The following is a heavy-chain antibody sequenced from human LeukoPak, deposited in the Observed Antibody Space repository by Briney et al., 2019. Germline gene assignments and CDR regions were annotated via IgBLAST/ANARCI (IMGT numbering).Heavy chain of an antibody. J-gene: IGHJ4*02. CDR2: ISSGGSNR. D-gene: IGHD2-15*01. V-gene: IGHV3-21*01. CDR3: ARVGRYCSGGSCYSEYYFDY. Sequence: GGSLRLSCAASGFSISSNSMNWVRQAPGKGLEWVSSISSGGSNRYYGDSVKGRFTISRDNAKNALYLQMNSLTAEDTAVYYCARVGRYCSGGSCYSEYYFDYWGQGTLVTVSS. CDR1: GFSISSNS.